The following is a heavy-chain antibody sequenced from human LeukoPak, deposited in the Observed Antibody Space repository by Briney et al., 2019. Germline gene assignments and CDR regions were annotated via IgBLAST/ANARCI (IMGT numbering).Heavy chain of an antibody. CDR3: ARGGSGSDAFDI. Sequence: SETLSLTCTVSGGSISSYYWSWIRQPPGKGLEWIGYIYYSGSTNYNPSLKSRVTISVDTSKNQFSLKLSSVTAADTAVYYCARGGSGSDAFDIWGQGTMVTVSS. CDR2: IYYSGST. J-gene: IGHJ3*02. V-gene: IGHV4-59*01. CDR1: GGSISSYY. D-gene: IGHD1-26*01.